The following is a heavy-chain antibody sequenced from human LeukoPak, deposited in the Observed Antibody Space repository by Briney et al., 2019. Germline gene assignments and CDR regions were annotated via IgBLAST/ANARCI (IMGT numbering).Heavy chain of an antibody. D-gene: IGHD2-21*01. V-gene: IGHV4-59*08. CDR2: IYYSGST. CDR1: GGSISNYY. Sequence: SETLSLTCTVSGGSISNYYWSWIRQPPGKGLEWLGYIYYSGSTNYNPSLKSRVTISVDTSKNQFSLKLSSVTAADTAVYYCARLWPYYYYMDVWGKGTTVTVSS. CDR3: ARLWPYYYYMDV. J-gene: IGHJ6*03.